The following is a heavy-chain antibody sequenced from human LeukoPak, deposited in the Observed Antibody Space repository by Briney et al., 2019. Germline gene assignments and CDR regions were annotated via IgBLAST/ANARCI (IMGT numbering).Heavy chain of an antibody. V-gene: IGHV1-46*01. CDR2: INPSGGNT. Sequence: ASVTVSCKASGYTFTSYYLHWVRQAPGQGVEWMGIINPSGGNTNYAQKFQDRVTMTRDTSTSTVYMQLSSLRSEDTAVYYCARDEMDSLDYWGQGALVTVSS. CDR3: ARDEMDSLDY. J-gene: IGHJ4*02. CDR1: GYTFTSYY. D-gene: IGHD5-24*01.